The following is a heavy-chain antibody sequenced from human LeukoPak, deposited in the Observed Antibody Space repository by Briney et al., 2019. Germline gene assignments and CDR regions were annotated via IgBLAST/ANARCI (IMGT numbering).Heavy chain of an antibody. Sequence: SETLSLTCTVSGYSISSGYYWGWIRQPPGKGLEWIGSIYHSGSTYYNPSLKSRVTISVDTSKNQFSLKLSSVTAADMAVYYCAREDIVVVPAALRVHDYWGQGTLVTVSS. J-gene: IGHJ4*02. V-gene: IGHV4-38-2*02. D-gene: IGHD2-2*01. CDR2: IYHSGST. CDR1: GYSISSGYY. CDR3: AREDIVVVPAALRVHDY.